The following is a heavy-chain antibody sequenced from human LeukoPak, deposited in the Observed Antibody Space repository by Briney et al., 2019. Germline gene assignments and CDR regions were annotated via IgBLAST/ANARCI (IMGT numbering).Heavy chain of an antibody. V-gene: IGHV3-23*01. CDR2: ISGSGGST. CDR1: GFTFSSYA. J-gene: IGHJ4*02. CDR3: AGGVYYYGPGSFLTDFDY. D-gene: IGHD3-10*01. Sequence: GGSLRLSCAASGFTFSSYAMSWVRQAPGKGLEWVSAISGSGGSTYYADSVKGRFTISRDNSKNTLYLQMNSLRAEDTAVYYCAGGVYYYGPGSFLTDFDYWGQGTLVTVSS.